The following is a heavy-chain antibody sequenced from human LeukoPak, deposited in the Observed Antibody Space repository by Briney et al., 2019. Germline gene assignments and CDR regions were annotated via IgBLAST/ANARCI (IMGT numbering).Heavy chain of an antibody. V-gene: IGHV1-69*05. CDR2: IIPIFGTA. D-gene: IGHD3-10*01. CDR1: GGTFSSYA. CDR3: ASVRYYGSGSFYFDY. Sequence: ASVKVSCKASGGTFSSYAISWVRQAPGQGLEWMGGIIPIFGTANYAQKFQGRVTITTDESTSTAYMELSSLRSEDTAVYYCASVRYYGSGSFYFDYWGQGTLVTVSS. J-gene: IGHJ4*02.